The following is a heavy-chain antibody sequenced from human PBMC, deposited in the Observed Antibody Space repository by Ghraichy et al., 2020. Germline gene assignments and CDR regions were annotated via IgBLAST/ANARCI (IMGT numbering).Heavy chain of an antibody. CDR3: AKPKYASQDYYYMDV. Sequence: GESLNISCAASGFTFSSYGLHWVRQAPGKGLEWVALIRSDGSSQYYGDSVKGRFTISRDSSRNTLYLQMNSLRREDTAVYYCAKPKYASQDYYYMDVWGKGTTVTVSS. V-gene: IGHV3-30*02. J-gene: IGHJ6*03. CDR2: IRSDGSSQ. D-gene: IGHD2-2*01. CDR1: GFTFSSYG.